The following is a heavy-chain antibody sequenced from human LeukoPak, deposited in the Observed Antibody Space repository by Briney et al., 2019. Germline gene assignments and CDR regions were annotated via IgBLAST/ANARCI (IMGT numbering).Heavy chain of an antibody. D-gene: IGHD1-26*01. CDR1: GGTFSSYA. Sequence: ASVKVSCKASGGTFSSYAISWVRQAPGQGLEWMGGIIPIFGTANYAQKFQGRVTITADESTSTAYMELSSLRSEDTAVYYCARRGELLNGWFDPWGQGTLVTVSS. V-gene: IGHV1-69*13. J-gene: IGHJ5*02. CDR3: ARRGELLNGWFDP. CDR2: IIPIFGTA.